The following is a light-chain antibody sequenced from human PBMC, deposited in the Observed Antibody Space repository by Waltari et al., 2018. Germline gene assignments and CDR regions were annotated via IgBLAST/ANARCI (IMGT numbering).Light chain of an antibody. V-gene: IGKV3-20*01. CDR3: RHYVRLPGT. Sequence: IVLTQSPGTPYSSPGESGTLARTASQRISRTLAWYQQKPGPAPRLLIYGASISASGIPDKFSGTGAGTDFSLTINRLGPEDFAVYGCRHYVRLPGTFGDGPKV. J-gene: IGKJ1*01. CDR1: QRISRT. CDR2: GAS.